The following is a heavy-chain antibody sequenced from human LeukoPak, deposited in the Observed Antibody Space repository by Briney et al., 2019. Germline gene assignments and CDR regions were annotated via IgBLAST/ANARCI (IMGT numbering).Heavy chain of an antibody. D-gene: IGHD3-22*01. Sequence: SETLSLTCSVSGDSIRNYFWSWIRQPAGKGLEWLGRIYTSGSTDYNPSLRSRVTMSVDTSRNQFSLKLTSVTAADTAVYYCARESKSYDGSGYYHDYWGQGNLVTVSS. CDR2: IYTSGST. CDR3: ARESKSYDGSGYYHDY. J-gene: IGHJ4*02. CDR1: GDSIRNYF. V-gene: IGHV4-4*07.